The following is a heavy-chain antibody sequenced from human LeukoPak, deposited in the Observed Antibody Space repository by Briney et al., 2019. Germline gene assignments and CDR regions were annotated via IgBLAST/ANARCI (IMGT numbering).Heavy chain of an antibody. J-gene: IGHJ4*02. CDR2: ISYDGSNK. CDR1: GFTFSSYA. Sequence: PGGSLRLSCAASGFTFSSYAMHWVRQAPGKGLEWVAVISYDGSNKYYADSVKGRFTISRDNSKNTLYLQMNSLGAEDTAVYYCARDAPPSGYWGQGTLVTVSS. D-gene: IGHD3-10*01. V-gene: IGHV3-30-3*01. CDR3: ARDAPPSGY.